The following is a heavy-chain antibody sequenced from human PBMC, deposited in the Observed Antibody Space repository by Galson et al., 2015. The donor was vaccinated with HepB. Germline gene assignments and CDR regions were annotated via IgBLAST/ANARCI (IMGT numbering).Heavy chain of an antibody. J-gene: IGHJ4*02. CDR2: ISAYNGNT. D-gene: IGHD2-2*01. V-gene: IGHV1-18*01. CDR1: GYTFTSYG. CDR3: ASEYCSSTSCYPYYSDY. Sequence: SVKVSCKASGYTFTSYGISWVRQAPGQGLEWMGWISAYNGNTNYAQKLQGRVTMTTDTSTSTAYMELRSLRSDDAAVYYCASEYCSSTSCYPYYSDYWGQGTLVTVSS.